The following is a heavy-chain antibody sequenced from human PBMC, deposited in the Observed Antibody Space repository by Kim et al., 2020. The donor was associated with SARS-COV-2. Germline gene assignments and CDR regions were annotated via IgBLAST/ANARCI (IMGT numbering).Heavy chain of an antibody. Sequence: SETLSLTCTVSGGSISSSSYYWGWIRQPPGKGLEWIGSIYYSGSTYYNPSLKSRVTISVDTSKNQFSLKLSSVTAADTAVYYCARPVAAGYYFDYWGQGTLVTVSS. D-gene: IGHD6-13*01. V-gene: IGHV4-39*01. J-gene: IGHJ4*02. CDR1: GGSISSSSYY. CDR3: ARPVAAGYYFDY. CDR2: IYYSGST.